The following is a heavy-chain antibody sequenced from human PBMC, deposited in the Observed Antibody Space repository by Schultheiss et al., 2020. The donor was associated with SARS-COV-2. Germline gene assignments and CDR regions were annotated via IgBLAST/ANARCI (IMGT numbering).Heavy chain of an antibody. J-gene: IGHJ4*02. CDR1: GGSISSGGYS. Sequence: SETLSLTCAVSGGSISSGGYSWSWIRQPPGKGLEWIGYIYYSGSTYYNPSLKSLVTISVDTSKNQFSLKLSSVTAADTAVYYCARDLGDGYNRDFDYWGQGTLVTVSS. D-gene: IGHD5-24*01. CDR2: IYYSGST. CDR3: ARDLGDGYNRDFDY. V-gene: IGHV4-30-4*07.